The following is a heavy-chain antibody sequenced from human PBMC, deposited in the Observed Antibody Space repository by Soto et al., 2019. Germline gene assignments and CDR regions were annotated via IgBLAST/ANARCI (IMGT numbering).Heavy chain of an antibody. D-gene: IGHD1-26*01. J-gene: IGHJ6*02. CDR3: ARDGKTYYYYYGMDV. Sequence: PGGSLRLSCAASGFTFSSYEMNWVRQAPGKELEWVSYISSSGSTIYYADSVKGRFTISRDNAKNPLYLQMNSLRAEDTAVYYCARDGKTYYYYYGMDVWGQGTTVTVSS. V-gene: IGHV3-48*03. CDR1: GFTFSSYE. CDR2: ISSSGSTI.